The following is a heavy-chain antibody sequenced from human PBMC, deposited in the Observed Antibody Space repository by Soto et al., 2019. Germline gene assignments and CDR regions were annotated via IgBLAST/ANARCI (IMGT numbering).Heavy chain of an antibody. CDR3: ARSIVVVPALDY. Sequence: ASVKVSFKASGYTFTSYAMHWVRQAPGQRLEWMGWFNAGNGNTKYSQKFQGRVTITRDTSASTAYMELSSLRSEDTAVYYCARSIVVVPALDYWGQGTLVTVSS. CDR2: FNAGNGNT. CDR1: GYTFTSYA. D-gene: IGHD2-21*02. V-gene: IGHV1-3*01. J-gene: IGHJ4*02.